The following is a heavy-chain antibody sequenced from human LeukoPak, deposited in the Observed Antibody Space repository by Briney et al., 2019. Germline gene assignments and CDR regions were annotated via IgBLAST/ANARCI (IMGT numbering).Heavy chain of an antibody. D-gene: IGHD1-26*01. CDR3: EKHSVGATVGWHPFDI. V-gene: IGHV3-23*01. J-gene: IGHJ3*02. CDR2: TTGSGITT. Sequence: PGGSLRLSCTASGFPFSDYAMSWVRQAPGKGLEWVSVTTGSGITTYYADSVKGRFTISRDNSKNTLSLQMDSLRGEDTGVYYCEKHSVGATVGWHPFDIWGQGTLVTVSS. CDR1: GFPFSDYA.